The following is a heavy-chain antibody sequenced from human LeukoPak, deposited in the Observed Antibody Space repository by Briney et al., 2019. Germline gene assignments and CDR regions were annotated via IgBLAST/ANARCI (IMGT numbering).Heavy chain of an antibody. CDR3: ARNLHTSGWYYFHY. CDR1: GGSFSGYY. CDR2: INHSGST. D-gene: IGHD6-19*01. Sequence: SETLSLTCAVYGGSFSGYYWSWIRQPPGKGLEWIGEINHSGSTNYNPSLKSRVTISVETSKNQFSLKVTSVTAADTAVYYCARNLHTSGWYYFHYWGQGTLVTVSS. V-gene: IGHV4-34*01. J-gene: IGHJ4*02.